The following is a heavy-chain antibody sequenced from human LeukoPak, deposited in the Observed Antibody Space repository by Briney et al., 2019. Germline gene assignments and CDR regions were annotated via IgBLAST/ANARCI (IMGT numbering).Heavy chain of an antibody. CDR3: ATTTIAAAPPYYYGMDV. D-gene: IGHD6-13*01. Sequence: PSETLSLTCTVSGGSISSSSYYWGWLRQPPGKGLEWIGSIYYSGSTNYNPSLKSRVTISVDTSKNQFSLKLSSVTAADTAVYYCATTTIAAAPPYYYGMDVWGQGTTVTVSS. CDR2: IYYSGST. J-gene: IGHJ6*02. CDR1: GGSISSSSYY. V-gene: IGHV4-39*07.